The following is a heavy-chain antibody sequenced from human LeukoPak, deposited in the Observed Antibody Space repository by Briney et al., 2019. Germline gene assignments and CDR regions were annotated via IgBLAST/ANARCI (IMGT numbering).Heavy chain of an antibody. CDR1: GDSVSRSSYY. J-gene: IGHJ4*02. CDR2: IYYIGST. D-gene: IGHD3-22*01. CDR3: ARYYDSTGSFDY. Sequence: SETLSLTCTVSGDSVSRSSYYWTWIRQPPGKGLEWIGYIYYIGSTNYNPSLRSRLTMSVGTSKNQFSLRLSSVIAADTAVYYCARYYDSTGSFDYWGQGTLVTVSS. V-gene: IGHV4-61*01.